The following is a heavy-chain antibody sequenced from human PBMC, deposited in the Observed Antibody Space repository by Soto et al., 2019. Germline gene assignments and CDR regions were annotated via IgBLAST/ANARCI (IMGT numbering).Heavy chain of an antibody. V-gene: IGHV3-48*01. CDR2: ISSGSTTI. Sequence: GGSLRLSCVASGFTFSWYSMNWVRQAPGKGLEWVSYISSGSTTIYYADSVKGRFTISRDNAQNSLYLQMKTLRAEDTALYYCASRGIVAPNYMDVWGKGTTVTVSS. J-gene: IGHJ6*03. CDR1: GFTFSWYS. CDR3: ASRGIVAPNYMDV. D-gene: IGHD3-22*01.